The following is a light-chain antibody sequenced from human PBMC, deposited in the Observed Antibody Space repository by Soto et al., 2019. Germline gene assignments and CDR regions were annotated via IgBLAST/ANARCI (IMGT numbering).Light chain of an antibody. V-gene: IGKV3-20*01. Sequence: EIVLMQSPGTLSLSQGERATLSCRASQSVSSSYLAWYQQKPGQAPRLLIYGASSRATGIPDRFSGSGSGTDFTLTISRLEPEDFAVYYCQQYGSSPGTFGQGTKVDIK. CDR2: GAS. CDR3: QQYGSSPGT. CDR1: QSVSSSY. J-gene: IGKJ1*01.